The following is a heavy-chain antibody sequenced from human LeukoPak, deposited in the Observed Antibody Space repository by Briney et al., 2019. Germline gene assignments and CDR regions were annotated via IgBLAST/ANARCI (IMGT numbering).Heavy chain of an antibody. V-gene: IGHV3-21*01. CDR3: ARDRRVRGAFDP. CDR1: GFTFSSYS. D-gene: IGHD3-10*01. J-gene: IGHJ5*02. Sequence: GGSLRLSCAASGFTFSSYSMNWVRQAPGKGLEWVSSISSSSSYIYYADSAKGRFTISRDNAKNSLYLQMNSLRAEDTAVYYCARDRRVRGAFDPWGQGTLVTVSS. CDR2: ISSSSSYI.